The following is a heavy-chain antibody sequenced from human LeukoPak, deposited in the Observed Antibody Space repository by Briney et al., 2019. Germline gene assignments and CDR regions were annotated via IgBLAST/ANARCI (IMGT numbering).Heavy chain of an antibody. CDR1: GGSISSYY. J-gene: IGHJ5*02. D-gene: IGHD1-26*01. CDR2: IYYSGST. CDR3: ARVIVGATLWFDP. Sequence: SETLSLTCTVSGGSISSYYWRWIRQPPGKGLEWIGYIYYSGSTNYNPPLKSRATISVDTSKNQFPLKLSSVTAADTAVYYCARVIVGATLWFDPWGQGTLVTVSS. V-gene: IGHV4-59*01.